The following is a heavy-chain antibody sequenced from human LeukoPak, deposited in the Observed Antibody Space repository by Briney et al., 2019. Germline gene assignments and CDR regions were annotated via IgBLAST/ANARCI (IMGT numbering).Heavy chain of an antibody. Sequence: SETLSLACAVYGGSFSGYYWSWIRQPPGKGLEWIGEINHSGSTNYNPSLKSRVTISVDTSKNQFSLKLSSVTAADTAVYYCARGRDGYNYYDYWGQGTLVTVSS. D-gene: IGHD5-24*01. V-gene: IGHV4-34*01. CDR1: GGSFSGYY. CDR2: INHSGST. CDR3: ARGRDGYNYYDY. J-gene: IGHJ4*02.